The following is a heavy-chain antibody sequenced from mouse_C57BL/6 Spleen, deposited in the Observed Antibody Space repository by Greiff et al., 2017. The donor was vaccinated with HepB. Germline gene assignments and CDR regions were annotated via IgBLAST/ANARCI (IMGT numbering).Heavy chain of an antibody. CDR3: AREIYYYEVFYFDY. D-gene: IGHD1-1*01. CDR1: GYSITSGYY. CDR2: ISYDGSN. V-gene: IGHV3-6*01. J-gene: IGHJ2*01. Sequence: DVKLQESGPGLVKPSQSLSLTCSVTGYSITSGYYWNWIRQFPGNKLEWMGYISYDGSNNYNPSLKNRISITRDTSKNQFFLKLNSVTTEDTATYYCAREIYYYEVFYFDYWGQGTTLTVSS.